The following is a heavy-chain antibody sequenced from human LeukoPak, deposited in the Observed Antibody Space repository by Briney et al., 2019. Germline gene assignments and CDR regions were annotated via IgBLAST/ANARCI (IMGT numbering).Heavy chain of an antibody. CDR3: ARDYSSGYAPQ. J-gene: IGHJ4*02. Sequence: GGSLRLSCAASGFTVSSNHMSWVRQAPGKGLEWVSVIYSGGSTYYADSVKGRFTISRDNSKNTLYLQMNSLRAEDTAVYYCARDYSSGYAPQWGQGTLVTVSS. V-gene: IGHV3-53*01. CDR2: IYSGGST. CDR1: GFTVSSNH. D-gene: IGHD3-22*01.